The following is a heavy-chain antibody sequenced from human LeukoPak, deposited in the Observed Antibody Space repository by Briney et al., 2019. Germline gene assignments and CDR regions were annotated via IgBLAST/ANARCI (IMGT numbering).Heavy chain of an antibody. CDR3: ASSGIDRWELLTHAFDI. Sequence: ASVKVSCKASGYTFSSHGINWVRQAPGQGLEWMGWINSYNGDTNYAQKFQGRVTLTTDTSTSTAYMELRSLRSDATAVYYCASSGIDRWELLTHAFDIWGQGTMVTVSS. CDR1: GYTFSSHG. V-gene: IGHV1-18*01. CDR2: INSYNGDT. J-gene: IGHJ3*02. D-gene: IGHD4-23*01.